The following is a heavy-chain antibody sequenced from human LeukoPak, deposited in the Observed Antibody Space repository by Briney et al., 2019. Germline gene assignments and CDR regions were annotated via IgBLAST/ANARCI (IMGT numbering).Heavy chain of an antibody. J-gene: IGHJ4*02. CDR3: ARFSSIAAAFDY. Sequence: RSSETLSLTCTVSGGSISNYYWSWIRQPAGKGVEWIGRIYTSGTTHYNPSLKSRVTMSVDTSKNQFSLNLSSVTAADTAVYYCARFSSIAAAFDYWGLGTLVTVSS. CDR1: GGSISNYY. V-gene: IGHV4-4*07. D-gene: IGHD6-13*01. CDR2: IYTSGTT.